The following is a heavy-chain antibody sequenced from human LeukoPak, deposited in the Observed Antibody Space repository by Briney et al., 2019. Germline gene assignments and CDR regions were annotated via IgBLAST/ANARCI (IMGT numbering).Heavy chain of an antibody. V-gene: IGHV3-74*01. CDR2: IASDGSST. Sequence: GGSLRLSCVASGFTFSNYWMHWVRQAPGKGLVWVSRIASDGSSTTYADSVKGRFSISRDNAKNTLHLQMNSLRVEDTAVYYCARGRPHGNDYWGQGTLVTVSS. CDR1: GFTFSNYW. D-gene: IGHD4-23*01. CDR3: ARGRPHGNDY. J-gene: IGHJ4*02.